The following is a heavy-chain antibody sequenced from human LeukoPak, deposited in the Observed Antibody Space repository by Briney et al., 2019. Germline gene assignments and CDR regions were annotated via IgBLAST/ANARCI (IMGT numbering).Heavy chain of an antibody. V-gene: IGHV3-11*04. Sequence: SGGSLRLSCAASGFTFSDNYMSWIRQAPGKGLEWVSYISSSGNTTYNADSVKGRFSITRDNAKNSLYLQMNSLRAEDTAVYYCARVGARGLVVVIPYDYWGQGTLVTVSS. D-gene: IGHD3-22*01. CDR2: ISSSGNTT. CDR1: GFTFSDNY. J-gene: IGHJ4*02. CDR3: ARVGARGLVVVIPYDY.